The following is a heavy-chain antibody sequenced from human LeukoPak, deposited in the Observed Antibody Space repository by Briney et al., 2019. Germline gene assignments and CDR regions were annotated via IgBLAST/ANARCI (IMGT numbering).Heavy chain of an antibody. CDR2: IIPIFGTA. CDR3: ARDTQLGYCSGGSCFPYYYYGMDV. V-gene: IGHV1-69*13. CDR1: GGTFSSYA. J-gene: IGHJ6*04. Sequence: GASVKVSCKASGGTFSSYAISWVRQAPGQGLEWMGGIIPIFGTANYAQKFQGRVTITADESTSTAYMELSSLRSDDTAVYYCARDTQLGYCSGGSCFPYYYYGMDVWGKGTTVTVSS. D-gene: IGHD2-15*01.